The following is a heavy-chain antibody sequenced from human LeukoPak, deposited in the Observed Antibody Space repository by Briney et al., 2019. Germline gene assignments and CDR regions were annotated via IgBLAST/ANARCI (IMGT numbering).Heavy chain of an antibody. CDR2: INHSGST. CDR1: GGSFSGYY. D-gene: IGHD6-19*01. CDR3: ARYSSGLDY. V-gene: IGHV4-34*01. J-gene: IGHJ4*02. Sequence: PSETLSLTCAVYGGSFSGYYWSWIRQPPGKGLEWIGEINHSGSTNYNPSLKSRVTISVDTSKNQFSLKLSSVTAADTAVYYCARYSSGLDYWGQGTLVTVSS.